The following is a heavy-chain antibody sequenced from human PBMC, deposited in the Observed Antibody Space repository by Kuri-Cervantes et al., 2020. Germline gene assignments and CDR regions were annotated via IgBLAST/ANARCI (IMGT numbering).Heavy chain of an antibody. CDR1: GFTFSSYA. Sequence: GESLKISCAASGFTFSSYAMHWVRQAPGKGLEWVAVISYDGSNKYYADSVKGRFTISRDNSKNTLYLQMNSLRAEDTAVYYCARVWVYDFWSGYSPDYFDYWGQGTLVTVSS. CDR3: ARVWVYDFWSGYSPDYFDY. D-gene: IGHD3-3*01. J-gene: IGHJ4*02. CDR2: ISYDGSNK. V-gene: IGHV3-30-3*01.